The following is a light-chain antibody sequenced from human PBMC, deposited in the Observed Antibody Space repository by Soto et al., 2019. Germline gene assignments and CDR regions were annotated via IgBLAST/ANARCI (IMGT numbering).Light chain of an antibody. V-gene: IGKV3-20*01. CDR3: QQYGSSPLT. CDR1: QSVSSSY. CDR2: GAS. Sequence: IVLTQSPGTLSLSPGERATLSCRASQSVSSSYLAWYQQKPVQAPRLLIYGASSRATGIPDRFSGSGSGTDFTLTISRLEPEDFAVYYCQQYGSSPLTFGGGTKVESK. J-gene: IGKJ4*01.